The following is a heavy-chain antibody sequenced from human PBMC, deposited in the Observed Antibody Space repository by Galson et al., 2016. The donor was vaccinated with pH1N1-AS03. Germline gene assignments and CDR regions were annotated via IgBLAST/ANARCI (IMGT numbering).Heavy chain of an antibody. D-gene: IGHD6-13*01. J-gene: IGHJ4*02. CDR2: ITYSGTT. Sequence: SETLSLTCAVSGGPVSRAIFSWSWLRHPPGQGLEWIGYITYSGTTKYNPSLETRVTISLDTSKNHFSLMLTSVTAADAAVFYCAKRIAEHLVAEESDAFDHGGQGSLVTVSS. CDR3: AKRIAEHLVAEESDAFDH. CDR1: GGPVSRAIFS. V-gene: IGHV4-61*03.